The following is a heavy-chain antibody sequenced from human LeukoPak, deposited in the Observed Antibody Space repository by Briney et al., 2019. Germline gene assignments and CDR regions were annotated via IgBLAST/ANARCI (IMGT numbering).Heavy chain of an antibody. V-gene: IGHV3-21*01. CDR3: ARSVAGTGFDY. CDR2: ISSSSSYI. CDR1: GFTFSSYS. Sequence: GGSLRLSWAASGFTFSSYSMNWVRQAPGKGLEWVSSISSSSSYIYYADSVKGRFTISRDNAKNSLYLQMNSLRAEDTAVYYCARSVAGTGFDYWGQGTLVTVSS. J-gene: IGHJ4*02. D-gene: IGHD6-19*01.